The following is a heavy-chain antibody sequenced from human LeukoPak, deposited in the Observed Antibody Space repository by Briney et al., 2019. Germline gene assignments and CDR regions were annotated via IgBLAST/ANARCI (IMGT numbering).Heavy chain of an antibody. J-gene: IGHJ4*02. Sequence: SETLSLTCTVSGGSISSYYWSWIRQPPGKGLEWIGYIYYSGSTNYNPSLKSRVTISVDTSKNQFSLKLSSVTAADTAVYYCARVVCSSTSCYIPAFDYWGQGTLVTVSS. V-gene: IGHV4-59*01. CDR1: GGSISSYY. CDR2: IYYSGST. D-gene: IGHD2-2*02. CDR3: ARVVCSSTSCYIPAFDY.